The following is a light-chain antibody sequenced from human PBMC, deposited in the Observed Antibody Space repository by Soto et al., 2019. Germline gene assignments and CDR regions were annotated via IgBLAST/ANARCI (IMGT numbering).Light chain of an antibody. Sequence: ELVLTKSPATLSVSPGERATISRRASQSVSSYLAWYQQKTGQAPRLLIYDASNRATGIPARFSGSGSGTDFTLNISSLEPEDFAVYYCQQRSNWPPIITFGQGTRLEIK. CDR1: QSVSSY. J-gene: IGKJ5*01. CDR3: QQRSNWPPIIT. CDR2: DAS. V-gene: IGKV3-11*01.